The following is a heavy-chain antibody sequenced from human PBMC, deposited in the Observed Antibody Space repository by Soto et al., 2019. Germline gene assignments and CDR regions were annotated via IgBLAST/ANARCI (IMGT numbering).Heavy chain of an antibody. Sequence: QVQLVQSGAEVKKPGASVKVSCKASGYTFTSYGISWVRQAPGQGLEWMGWTSAYNGNTNYAQKLQGRVPMTTDTSTSTAYMDLRSLRSDDTAVYYCARRQWMVGGYYYGMDVWGQGTTGTFS. CDR1: GYTFTSYG. J-gene: IGHJ6*02. D-gene: IGHD6-19*01. CDR3: ARRQWMVGGYYYGMDV. V-gene: IGHV1-18*01. CDR2: TSAYNGNT.